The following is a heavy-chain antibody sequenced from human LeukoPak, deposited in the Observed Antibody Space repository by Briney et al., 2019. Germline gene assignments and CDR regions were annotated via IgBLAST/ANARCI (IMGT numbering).Heavy chain of an antibody. D-gene: IGHD2-15*01. CDR2: IYYSGST. J-gene: IGHJ4*02. CDR3: ARLGYCSGGSCYYFDY. Sequence: PSETLSLTCAVYGGAFSGYYWSWIRQPPGKGLEWIGSIYYSGSTYYNPSLKSRVTISVDTSKNQFSLKLSSVTAADTAVYYCARLGYCSGGSCYYFDYWGQGTLVTVSS. V-gene: IGHV4-34*01. CDR1: GGAFSGYY.